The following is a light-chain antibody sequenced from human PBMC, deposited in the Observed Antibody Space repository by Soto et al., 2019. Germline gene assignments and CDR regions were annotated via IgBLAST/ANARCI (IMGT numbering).Light chain of an antibody. Sequence: EIVMTHSPATLSVSPGERAALSCRASQSVSSNLAWYQQKPGQAPRLLISGASARATDIPARFSGSGSGTEFTLTISSLQSEDFAIYYCQQYYNWPLTFGGGTKVEIK. CDR2: GAS. V-gene: IGKV3-15*01. CDR1: QSVSSN. CDR3: QQYYNWPLT. J-gene: IGKJ4*01.